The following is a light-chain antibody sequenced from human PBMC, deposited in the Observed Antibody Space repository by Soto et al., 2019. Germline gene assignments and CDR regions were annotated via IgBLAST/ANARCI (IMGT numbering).Light chain of an antibody. V-gene: IGLV2-14*01. CDR3: SSYTSSSTYV. CDR1: NSDVGGNNY. Sequence: QSVLTQPASVSGSPRQSITISCTGTNSDVGGNNYVSWYQHHPGKAPKLMIYEVSNRPSGVSNRFSGSKSGNTASLTISGLQAEDESDYYCSSYTSSSTYVFGTGTKLTVL. CDR2: EVS. J-gene: IGLJ1*01.